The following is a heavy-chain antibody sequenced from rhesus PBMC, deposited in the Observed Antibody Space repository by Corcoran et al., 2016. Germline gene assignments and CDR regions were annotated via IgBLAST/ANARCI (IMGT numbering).Heavy chain of an antibody. CDR1: GGSISSNF. J-gene: IGHJ4*01. V-gene: IGHV4-173*01. CDR3: ASGGYNFWTGYYLAY. CDR2: ISGSGGST. Sequence: QLQLQESGPGLVKPSETLSLTCAVSGGSISSNFWSWIRQPPGKGLEWIGRISGSGGSTDYNPSLKSRVTISTEPSKNQFSLKLTSMTAADTAVYYCASGGYNFWTGYYLAYWGQGVLVTVSS. D-gene: IGHD3-3*01.